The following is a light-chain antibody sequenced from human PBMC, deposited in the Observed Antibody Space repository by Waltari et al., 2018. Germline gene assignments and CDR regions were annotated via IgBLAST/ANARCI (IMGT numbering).Light chain of an antibody. V-gene: IGKV1-5*03. CDR1: QSISTS. J-gene: IGKJ3*01. CDR3: QQLNSHLFT. Sequence: DIQMTQSPSTLSASVGERVPITCRPSQSISTSLAWYQQKKGKAPNLLIFEASTLQSGVPSRFSGSGSGTEFTLTISSLQPDDFATYYCQQLNSHLFTFGPGTTVDIK. CDR2: EAS.